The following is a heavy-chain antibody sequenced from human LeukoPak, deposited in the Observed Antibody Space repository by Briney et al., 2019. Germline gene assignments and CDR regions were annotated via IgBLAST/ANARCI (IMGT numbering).Heavy chain of an antibody. J-gene: IGHJ4*02. CDR3: AKGGVPGTHYFDY. Sequence: GSSVKVSCKASGGTFSSYAISWVRQAPGQGLEWMGGIIPIFGTANYAQKFQGRVTITTDESTSTAYMELSSLRSEDTAVYYCAKGGVPGTHYFDYWGQGTLVTVSS. V-gene: IGHV1-69*05. D-gene: IGHD6-19*01. CDR2: IIPIFGTA. CDR1: GGTFSSYA.